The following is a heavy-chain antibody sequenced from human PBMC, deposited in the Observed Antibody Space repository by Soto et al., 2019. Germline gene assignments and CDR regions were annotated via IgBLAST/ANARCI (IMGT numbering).Heavy chain of an antibody. CDR1: GGSISSGGYY. V-gene: IGHV4-31*03. Sequence: SETLSLTCTVSGGSISSGGYYWSWIRQHPGKGLEWIGYIYYSGSTYYNPSLKSRVTISVDTSKNQFSLKLSSVTAADTAVYYCARGGRITMVRGVRGYYYGMDVWGQGTTVTVS. CDR3: ARGGRITMVRGVRGYYYGMDV. J-gene: IGHJ6*02. D-gene: IGHD3-10*01. CDR2: IYYSGST.